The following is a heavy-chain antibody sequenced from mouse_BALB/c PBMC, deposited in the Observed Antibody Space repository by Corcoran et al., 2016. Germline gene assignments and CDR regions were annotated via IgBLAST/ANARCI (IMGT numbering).Heavy chain of an antibody. D-gene: IGHD4-1*01. V-gene: IGHV9-1*02. CDR3: PRQTGNAPYYYVMDF. CDR1: GYTFTNYG. CDR2: INTYTGEP. Sequence: QIQLVQSGPELKKPGETVKISCKASGYTFTNYGMNWVKQAPGKGVKWMGWINTYTGEPTYAADFKGRFAFSLETTASTAYLQINNLKNEDMATYFCPRQTGNAPYYYVMDFWCQGTSVTVSS. J-gene: IGHJ4*01.